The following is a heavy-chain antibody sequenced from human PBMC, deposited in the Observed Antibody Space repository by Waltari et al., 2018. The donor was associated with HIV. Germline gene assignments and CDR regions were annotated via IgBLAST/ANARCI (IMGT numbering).Heavy chain of an antibody. CDR1: GDSISSGRFY. CDR2: IYISGST. J-gene: IGHJ1*01. D-gene: IGHD1-26*01. Sequence: QVQLQESGPGLVKPSQTLSLTCTVSGDSISSGRFYWTWIRQPAGKGLEWIGRIYISGSTNYNPSLRSRISISLDTSKNNFSLKLSSVTAADTAVYYCARVDSGVGSEYFRHWGQGTLVIVSS. CDR3: ARVDSGVGSEYFRH. V-gene: IGHV4-61*02.